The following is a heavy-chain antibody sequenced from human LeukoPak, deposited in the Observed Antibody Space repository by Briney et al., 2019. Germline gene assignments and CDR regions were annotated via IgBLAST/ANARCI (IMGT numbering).Heavy chain of an antibody. CDR2: ISSSGSNT. CDR1: EFTYG. J-gene: IGHJ4*02. V-gene: IGHV3-23*01. CDR3: AKDRWRLVRTHDY. D-gene: IGHD6-19*01. Sequence: GGSLRLSCAASEFTYGMNWVRQAPGKGLECVSAISSSGSNTYYADSVKGRFTISRDNSKNTLYLQMNSLRAEDTAVYYCAKDRWRLVRTHDYWGQGTLVTVSS.